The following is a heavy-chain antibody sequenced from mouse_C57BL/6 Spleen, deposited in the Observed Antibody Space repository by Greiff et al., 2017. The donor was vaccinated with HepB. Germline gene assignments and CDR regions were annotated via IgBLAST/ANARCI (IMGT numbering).Heavy chain of an antibody. CDR1: GYAFSSSW. J-gene: IGHJ1*03. D-gene: IGHD2-1*01. CDR2: IYPGDGDT. V-gene: IGHV1-82*01. Sequence: VQLQQSGPELVKPGASVKISCKASGYAFSSSWMNWVKQRPGKGLEWIGRIYPGDGDTNYNGKFKGKATLTADKSSSTAYMQRSSLTSEDSAVYFCAEPYGNYVGDFDVWGTGTTVTVSS. CDR3: AEPYGNYVGDFDV.